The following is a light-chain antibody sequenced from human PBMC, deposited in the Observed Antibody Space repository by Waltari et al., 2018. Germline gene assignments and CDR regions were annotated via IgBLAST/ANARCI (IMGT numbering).Light chain of an antibody. J-gene: IGKJ5*01. CDR2: AAS. Sequence: DIQMTQSPSSLSASVGDRVTITRRASQGISNYLAWYQQKPGKVPKLLIYAASTLQSGVPSRFSGSGSGTDFTLTISSLQPEDVATYYCQKYNSARITFGQGTRLEIK. CDR1: QGISNY. CDR3: QKYNSARIT. V-gene: IGKV1-27*01.